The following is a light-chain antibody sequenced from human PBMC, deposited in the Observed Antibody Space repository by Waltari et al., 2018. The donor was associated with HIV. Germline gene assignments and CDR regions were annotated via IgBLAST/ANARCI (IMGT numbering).Light chain of an antibody. CDR1: SSNIGKSY. CDR3: GTWDSSLSAMV. V-gene: IGLV1-51*01. CDR2: DND. Sequence: QSVFTQPPSVSAAPGQKVTISCSGSSSNIGKSYVSWYQQVPETAPKLLIDDNDKRPSGDPDRYSGSKSGTSATLGITGLQTGDEADYYCGTWDSSLSAMVFGGGTKLTVL. J-gene: IGLJ2*01.